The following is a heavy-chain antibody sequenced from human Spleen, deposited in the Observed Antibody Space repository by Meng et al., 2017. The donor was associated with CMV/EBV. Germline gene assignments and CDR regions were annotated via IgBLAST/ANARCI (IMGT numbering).Heavy chain of an antibody. CDR2: IYYSGST. CDR1: GGSISSYY. CDR3: ARDRYYGMDV. Sequence: SETLSLTCTVSGGSISSYYWSWIRQPPGKGLEWIGYIYYSGSTNYNPSLKSRITISVDTSKNQFSLKLSSVTAADTAVYYCARDRYYGMDVWGQGTTVTVSS. J-gene: IGHJ6*02. V-gene: IGHV4-59*01.